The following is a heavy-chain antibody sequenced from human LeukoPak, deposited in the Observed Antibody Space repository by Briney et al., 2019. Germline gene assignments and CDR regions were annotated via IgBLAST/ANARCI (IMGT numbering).Heavy chain of an antibody. J-gene: IGHJ3*02. CDR1: GFTVSSNY. Sequence: GGSLRLSCAASGFTVSSNYMSWVRQAPGKGLEWVSVIYRGGTTYYADSVKGRFTIYRDNSKNTLYLQMNSLRAEDTAVYYCARDEGYSYGYGHAFDIWGQGTMVTVSS. V-gene: IGHV3-53*01. D-gene: IGHD5-18*01. CDR2: IYRGGTT. CDR3: ARDEGYSYGYGHAFDI.